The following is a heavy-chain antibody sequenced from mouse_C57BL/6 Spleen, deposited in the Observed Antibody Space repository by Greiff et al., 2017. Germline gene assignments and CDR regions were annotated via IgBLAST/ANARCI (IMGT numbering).Heavy chain of an antibody. CDR3: AKDYGSSYGYFDV. V-gene: IGHV1-76*01. CDR1: GYTFTDSY. D-gene: IGHD1-1*01. J-gene: IGHJ1*03. Sequence: VQLQQSGAELVRPGASVKLSCKASGYTFTDSYINWVKQRPGQGLEWIARIYPGSGNTYYNEKFKGKATLTAEKSSSTAYMQLSSLTSEDSAVYFGAKDYGSSYGYFDVWGTGTTVTVSS. CDR2: IYPGSGNT.